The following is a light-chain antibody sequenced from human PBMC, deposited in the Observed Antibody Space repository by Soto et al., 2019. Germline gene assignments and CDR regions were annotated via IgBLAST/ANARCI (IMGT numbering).Light chain of an antibody. V-gene: IGKV3-11*01. J-gene: IGKJ5*01. CDR2: DAS. CDR1: QSFSSH. Sequence: EIVLTQSPATLSLSPGERATLSCRASQSFSSHLAWYQQKPGQAPRLLIYDASKRATGIPRFSGRGSGTDFTLTISSLEPEDFAVYYCQQRSNWPPVITFGQGTRLEIK. CDR3: QQRSNWPPVIT.